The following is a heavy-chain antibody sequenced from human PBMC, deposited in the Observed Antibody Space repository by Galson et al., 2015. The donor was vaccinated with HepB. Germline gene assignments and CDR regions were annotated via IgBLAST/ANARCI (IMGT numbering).Heavy chain of an antibody. V-gene: IGHV3-23*01. CDR3: ALGPVRSKDPLAAYVGTEAIDS. CDR1: GFTFRNYA. J-gene: IGHJ3*02. Sequence: SLRLSCAASGFTFRNYAMIWVRQAPGKGLDWVSSIAESSESTSYSASVKGPFTISSDNSKKKLYLQMNGQTAADTGVYYCALGPVRSKDPLAAYVGTEAIDSWGQGTMVTVSA. CDR2: IAESSEST. D-gene: IGHD6-19*01.